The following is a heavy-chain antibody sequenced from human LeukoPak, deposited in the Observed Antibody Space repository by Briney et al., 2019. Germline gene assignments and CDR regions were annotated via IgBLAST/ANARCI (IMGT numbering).Heavy chain of an antibody. Sequence: SETLSLTCTVSGGSISSGDYYWSWIRQPPGKGLEWIAYMYYSGSTYYNPSLKSRVTMSADTSKNQLSLKLSSVTAADTAVYYCASPYYYDSRIHPGGRETLVPVSS. J-gene: IGHJ5*02. V-gene: IGHV4-30-4*01. CDR2: MYYSGST. D-gene: IGHD3-22*01. CDR3: ASPYYYDSRIHP. CDR1: GGSISSGDYY.